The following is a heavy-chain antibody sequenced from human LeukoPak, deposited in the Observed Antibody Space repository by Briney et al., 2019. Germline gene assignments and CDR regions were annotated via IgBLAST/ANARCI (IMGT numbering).Heavy chain of an antibody. CDR1: GFTFSSYS. D-gene: IGHD3-10*01. V-gene: IGHV3-21*01. CDR3: ARRLGGEFDY. CDR2: ISSSSSYI. Sequence: GGSPRLSCAASGFTFSSYSMNWVRQAPGKGLEWVSSISSSSSYIYYADSVKGRFTISRDNAKNSLYLQMNSLRAEDTAVYYCARRLGGEFDYWGQGTLVTVSS. J-gene: IGHJ4*02.